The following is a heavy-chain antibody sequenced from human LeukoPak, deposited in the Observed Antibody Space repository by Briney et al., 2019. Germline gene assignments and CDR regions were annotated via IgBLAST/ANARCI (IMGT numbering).Heavy chain of an antibody. D-gene: IGHD1-26*01. CDR2: ISGSGGST. CDR3: AKAFAFVGANFFDY. V-gene: IGHV3-23*01. Sequence: GGSLRLSCAASGFTFSSYAMSWVRQAPGKGLEWVSAISGSGGSTYYADSVKGRFTISRDNSKNTLYLQMNSLRAEDAAIYYCAKAFAFVGANFFDYWGQGTLVTVSS. CDR1: GFTFSSYA. J-gene: IGHJ4*02.